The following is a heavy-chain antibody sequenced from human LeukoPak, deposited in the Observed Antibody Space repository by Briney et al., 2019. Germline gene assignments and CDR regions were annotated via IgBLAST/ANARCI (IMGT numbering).Heavy chain of an antibody. CDR3: ARVPTYYYYMDV. CDR2: ISSSSSTI. V-gene: IGHV3-48*01. Sequence: GGSLRLSCAASGFTFSSYSMNWVRQAPGKGLEWVSYISSSSSTIYYADSVKGRFTISRDNAKNSLYLQMSSLRAEDTAVYYCARVPTYYYYMDVWGKGTTVTVSS. J-gene: IGHJ6*03. CDR1: GFTFSSYS.